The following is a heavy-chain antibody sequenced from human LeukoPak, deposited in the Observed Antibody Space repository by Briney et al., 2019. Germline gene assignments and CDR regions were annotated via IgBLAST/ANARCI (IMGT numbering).Heavy chain of an antibody. D-gene: IGHD6-13*01. V-gene: IGHV4-59*01. CDR3: ARRWAAAAGAFNWFDP. Sequence: GTLRLSCAASGFTFSSYGMSWIRQPPGKGLEWIGYIYYSGSTNYNPSLKSRVTISVDTSKTQFSLKLSSVTAADTAVYYCARRWAAAAGAFNWFDPWGQGTLVTVSS. J-gene: IGHJ5*02. CDR1: GFTFSSYG. CDR2: IYYSGST.